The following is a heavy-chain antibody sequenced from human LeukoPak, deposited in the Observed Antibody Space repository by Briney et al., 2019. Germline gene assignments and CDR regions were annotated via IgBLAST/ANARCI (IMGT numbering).Heavy chain of an antibody. Sequence: SETLSLTCTVSGGSISSYHWSWIRQPPGKGLEWIGYIYYSGSTNYNPSLKSRVTISVDTSKNQFSLKLSSVTAADTAPYYCARETLVGSIDYWGQGTLVTVSS. J-gene: IGHJ4*02. CDR2: IYYSGST. V-gene: IGHV4-59*01. CDR1: GGSISSYH. D-gene: IGHD1-26*01. CDR3: ARETLVGSIDY.